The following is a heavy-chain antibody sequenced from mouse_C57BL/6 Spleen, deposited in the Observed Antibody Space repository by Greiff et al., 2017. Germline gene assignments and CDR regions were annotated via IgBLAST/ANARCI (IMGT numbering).Heavy chain of an antibody. CDR2: INPNNGGT. CDR3: AREGYDYYYYAMDY. Sequence: VQLQQSGPELVKPGASVKISCKASGYTFTDYYMNWVKQSHGKSLEWIGDINPNNGGTSYNQKFKGKATLTVDKSSSTAYMELRGLTSEDSAVYYCAREGYDYYYYAMDYWGQGTSVTVSS. D-gene: IGHD2-4*01. CDR1: GYTFTDYY. J-gene: IGHJ4*01. V-gene: IGHV1-26*01.